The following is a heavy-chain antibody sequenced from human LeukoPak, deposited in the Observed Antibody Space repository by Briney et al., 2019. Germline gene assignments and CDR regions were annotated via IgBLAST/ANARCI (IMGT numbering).Heavy chain of an antibody. Sequence: SETLSLTCAVSGGSISSGGYSWSWIRQPPGKGLEWIGYIYHSGSTYYNPSLKSRVTISVDRSKNQFSLKLSSVTAADTAVYYCARYCGGDCKLYYFDYWGQETLVTVSS. J-gene: IGHJ4*02. V-gene: IGHV4-30-2*01. CDR3: ARYCGGDCKLYYFDY. CDR2: IYHSGST. D-gene: IGHD2-21*02. CDR1: GGSISSGGYS.